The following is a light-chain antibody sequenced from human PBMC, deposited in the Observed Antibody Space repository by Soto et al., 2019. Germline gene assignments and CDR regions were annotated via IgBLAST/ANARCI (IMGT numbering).Light chain of an antibody. V-gene: IGKV3-11*01. CDR2: DAS. J-gene: IGKJ4*01. CDR1: QSISSY. CDR3: QQRSNWPPV. Sequence: EIVLTQSPATLSLSPGERATLSCRASQSISSYLAWYQQKPGQAPRPLIYDASNRATGIPARFSGSGSGTDFTLTISSLEPEDFAFYYCQQRSNWPPVFGGGTKVDIK.